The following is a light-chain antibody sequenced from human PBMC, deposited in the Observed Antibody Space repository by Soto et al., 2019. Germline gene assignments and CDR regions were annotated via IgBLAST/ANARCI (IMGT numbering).Light chain of an antibody. CDR1: QSISSY. Sequence: IQMTPPPSSLSASVGDRVTITCRASQSISSYLNWYQQKLGKAPKLLIYAASHLQSGVPSRFRGSGSGTDFTLTISSLQPEDFATYYCQQSYNTLSWTFGQGTKVDIK. V-gene: IGKV1-39*01. CDR2: AAS. CDR3: QQSYNTLSWT. J-gene: IGKJ1*01.